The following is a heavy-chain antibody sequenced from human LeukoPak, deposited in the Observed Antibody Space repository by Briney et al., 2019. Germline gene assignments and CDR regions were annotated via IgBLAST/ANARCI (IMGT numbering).Heavy chain of an antibody. Sequence: KASETLSLTCTVSGGSISSSSYYWGWIRQPPGKGLEWIGSIYYSGSTYYNPSLKSRVTISVDTSKNQFSLKLSSVTAADTAVYYCARHPTSGSYWDWYYYYGMDVWGQGTTVTVSS. V-gene: IGHV4-39*01. D-gene: IGHD1-26*01. CDR2: IYYSGST. CDR1: GGSISSSSYY. J-gene: IGHJ6*02. CDR3: ARHPTSGSYWDWYYYYGMDV.